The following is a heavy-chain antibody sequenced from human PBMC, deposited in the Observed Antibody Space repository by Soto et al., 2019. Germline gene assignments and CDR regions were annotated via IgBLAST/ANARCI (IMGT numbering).Heavy chain of an antibody. D-gene: IGHD5-12*01. CDR2: IDIAGDT. V-gene: IGHV3-13*01. Sequence: EVQLVESGGGLVQPGGSLRLSCAASGFTFSNYDMHWVRHSTEKGLEWVSAIDIAGDTYYPDSVKGRFTIAREKAKNSLYLQMNSLRADDTAVYYCARAARWLQSRYFDLWGRGTLVTVSS. CDR1: GFTFSNYD. J-gene: IGHJ2*01. CDR3: ARAARWLQSRYFDL.